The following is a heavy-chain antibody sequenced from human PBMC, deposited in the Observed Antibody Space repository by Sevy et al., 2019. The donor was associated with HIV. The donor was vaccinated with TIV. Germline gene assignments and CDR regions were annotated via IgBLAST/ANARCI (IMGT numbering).Heavy chain of an antibody. CDR3: ARDFKGGDGYRSNGMDV. CDR1: GGSISSYY. J-gene: IGHJ6*02. V-gene: IGHV4-59*01. D-gene: IGHD5-18*01. Sequence: SETLSLTCTVSGGSISSYYWSWIRQPPGKGLEWIGYIYYSGNTNYNPSLKSRVTISVDTSKNQFSLKLRSVTAADTAVYYCARDFKGGDGYRSNGMDVWGQGTTVTVSS. CDR2: IYYSGNT.